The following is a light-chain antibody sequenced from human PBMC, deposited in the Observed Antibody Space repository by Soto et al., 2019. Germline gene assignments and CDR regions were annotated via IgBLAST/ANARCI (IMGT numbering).Light chain of an antibody. CDR2: GAS. V-gene: IGKV3-20*01. J-gene: IGKJ4*01. Sequence: EIVLTQSPGTLSLSPGERATLSCRASQNVSSSYLAWYQQKPGQAPSLLIYGASSMATGIPDRFSGSGSGTHFTFTISRLEPEDFAVYYCQQYGSSPLTFGGGTKVEIK. CDR3: QQYGSSPLT. CDR1: QNVSSSY.